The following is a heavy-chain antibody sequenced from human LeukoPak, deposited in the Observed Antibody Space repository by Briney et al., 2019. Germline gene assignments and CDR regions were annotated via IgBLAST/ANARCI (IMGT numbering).Heavy chain of an antibody. J-gene: IGHJ4*02. CDR3: AKDHYWSIDY. CDR2: IKGDGIST. Sequence: GGSLRLSCAASGFGFSSNWMHWVRHAPGQGLVWVSRIKGDGISTNYADSVKGRFTISRDIAKNTLYLQMNSLRAEDTGVYYCAKDHYWSIDYWGRGTLVTVSS. CDR1: GFGFSSNW. V-gene: IGHV3-74*01. D-gene: IGHD3-3*01.